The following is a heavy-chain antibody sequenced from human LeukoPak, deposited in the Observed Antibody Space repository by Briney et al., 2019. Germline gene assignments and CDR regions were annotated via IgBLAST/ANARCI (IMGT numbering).Heavy chain of an antibody. Sequence: SGGSLRLSCAASGFTFSSFWMSWVRQAPGKGLEWVANINQDGSGKYFVDSVKGRFTISRDNAKNSLYLQMNSLRAEDTAAYYCARGVSGEPWGQGTLVTVSS. J-gene: IGHJ5*02. CDR3: ARGVSGEP. CDR1: GFTFSSFW. V-gene: IGHV3-7*01. CDR2: INQDGSGK. D-gene: IGHD1-14*01.